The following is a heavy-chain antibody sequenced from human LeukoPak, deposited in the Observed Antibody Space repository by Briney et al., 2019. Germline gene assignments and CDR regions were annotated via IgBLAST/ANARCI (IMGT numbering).Heavy chain of an antibody. CDR3: ARDHPLPDV. V-gene: IGHV4-59*01. CDR1: GGSISSYY. Sequence: SETLSLTCTVSGGSISSYYWTWIRRPPGKGLEWIGYIYYTGSTYYNPSLESRVTISVDTSKNQFSLKLTSVTAADTAVYFCARDHPLPDVWGQGTTVTVSS. CDR2: IYYTGST. J-gene: IGHJ6*02.